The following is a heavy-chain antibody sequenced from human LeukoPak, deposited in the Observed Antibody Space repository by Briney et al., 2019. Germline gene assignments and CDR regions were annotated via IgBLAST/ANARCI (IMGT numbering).Heavy chain of an antibody. CDR1: GFTFSDYY. J-gene: IGHJ4*02. CDR2: ISSSSSYT. V-gene: IGHV3-11*06. CDR3: ARSVAGFDY. Sequence: GGTLRLSCAASGFTFSDYYMSWIRQAPGKGLEWVSYISSSSSYTNYADSVKGRFTISRDNAKNSLYLQMNSLRAEDTAVYYCARSVAGFDYWGQGTLVTVSS. D-gene: IGHD6-19*01.